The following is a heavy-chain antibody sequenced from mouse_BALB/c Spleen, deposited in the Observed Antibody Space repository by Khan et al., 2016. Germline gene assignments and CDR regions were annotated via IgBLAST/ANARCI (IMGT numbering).Heavy chain of an antibody. V-gene: IGHV4-1*02. CDR1: GFDFSRYW. J-gene: IGHJ1*01. CDR2: NNPDSSTI. Sequence: EVKLLESGGGLVQPGGSLKLSCAATGFDFSRYWMSWVRQAPGKGLEWIGENNPDSSTINYTPSLKDKFIISRDNAKNTLYLQMSKVRSEDTVLYYCSSTFWYFDVWGAGTTVTVSS. CDR3: SSTFWYFDV.